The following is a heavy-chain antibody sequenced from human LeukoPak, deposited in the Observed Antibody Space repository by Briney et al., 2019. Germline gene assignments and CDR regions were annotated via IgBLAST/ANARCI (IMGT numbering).Heavy chain of an antibody. CDR2: ISSSGSTI. CDR3: ARDRADNYYDSSGCDY. J-gene: IGHJ4*02. D-gene: IGHD3-22*01. Sequence: PGGSLRLSCAASGFTFSSYEMNWVRQAPGKGLEWVSYISSSGSTIYYADSVKGRFTISRDNAKNSLYLQMNSLRAEDTAVYYCARDRADNYYDSSGCDYWGQGTLVTVSS. CDR1: GFTFSSYE. V-gene: IGHV3-48*03.